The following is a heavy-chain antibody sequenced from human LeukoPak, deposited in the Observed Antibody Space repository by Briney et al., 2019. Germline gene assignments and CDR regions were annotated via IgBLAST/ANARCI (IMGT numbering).Heavy chain of an antibody. Sequence: ASVKVSCKASGYTFTSYGISWVRQAPGQGLEWMGWISAYNGNTNYAQKLQGRVTMTTDTSTSTAYTELRSLRSDDTAVYYCARDYDILTGYLAPAAFDIWGQGTMVTVSS. J-gene: IGHJ3*02. CDR1: GYTFTSYG. CDR3: ARDYDILTGYLAPAAFDI. CDR2: ISAYNGNT. V-gene: IGHV1-18*01. D-gene: IGHD3-9*01.